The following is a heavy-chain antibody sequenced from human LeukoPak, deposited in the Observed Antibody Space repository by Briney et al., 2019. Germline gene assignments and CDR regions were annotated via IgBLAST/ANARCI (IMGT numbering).Heavy chain of an antibody. CDR1: GYTFPTYY. Sequence: ASVKVSCKASGYTFPTYYIHWVRQAPGQGLEWMGWINPKSDDIKYAQKFQGRVTMTRDTSISTAYMELSRLISDDTAVYYCVRDVTRGGLWGQGTLVTVSS. D-gene: IGHD3-16*01. CDR3: VRDVTRGGL. V-gene: IGHV1-2*02. CDR2: INPKSDDI. J-gene: IGHJ4*02.